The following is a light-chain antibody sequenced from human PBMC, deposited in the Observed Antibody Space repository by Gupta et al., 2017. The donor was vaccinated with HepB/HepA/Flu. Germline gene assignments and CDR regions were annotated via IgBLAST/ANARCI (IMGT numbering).Light chain of an antibody. J-gene: IGLJ1*01. CDR1: SSNIGSNT. Sequence: QSVLTQPPSASGTPGQRVTSSCSGTSSNIGSNTVNWYQKLPGTAPKLLIYSNNQRPSGVPDRFSGSKSGTSASLAISGLQSEDEADYYCASWDDSLNGLYVFGTGTKVTVL. CDR3: ASWDDSLNGLYV. CDR2: SNN. V-gene: IGLV1-44*01.